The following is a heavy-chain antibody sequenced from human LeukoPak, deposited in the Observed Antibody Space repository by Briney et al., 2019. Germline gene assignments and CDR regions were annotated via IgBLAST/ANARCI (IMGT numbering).Heavy chain of an antibody. CDR2: IYTSGIT. Sequence: SETLSLTCTVSGGSISSYYWTWMRQPAGKGLEWIGRIYTSGITNYNPSLKSRVTMSVDTSKNQFSLKLSSVTAADTAVYYCARDVHYDSSDYYRDYWGQGTLVSVSS. V-gene: IGHV4-4*07. CDR3: ARDVHYDSSDYYRDY. D-gene: IGHD3-22*01. J-gene: IGHJ4*02. CDR1: GGSISSYY.